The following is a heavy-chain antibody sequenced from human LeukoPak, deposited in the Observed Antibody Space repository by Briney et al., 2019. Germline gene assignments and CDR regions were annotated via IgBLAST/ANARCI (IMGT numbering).Heavy chain of an antibody. CDR1: GGSISSYY. Sequence: SETLSLTCTVSGGSISSYYWSWIRQPPGKGLEWIGYIYYSGSTNYNPSLKSRVTISVDTSKNQFSLKLSSVTAADTAVYYCARATYGSGSSGYYYYSMDVWGQGTTVTVSS. CDR3: ARATYGSGSSGYYYYSMDV. CDR2: IYYSGST. D-gene: IGHD3-10*01. V-gene: IGHV4-59*01. J-gene: IGHJ6*02.